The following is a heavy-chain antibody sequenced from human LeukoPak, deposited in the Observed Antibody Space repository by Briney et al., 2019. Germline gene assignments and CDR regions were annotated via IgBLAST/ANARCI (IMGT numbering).Heavy chain of an antibody. J-gene: IGHJ5*02. D-gene: IGHD1-1*01. Sequence: ASVKVSCKASGYTFTGYYMHWVRQAPGQGLEWMGWINPNSGGTNYAQKFQGWVTMTRDTSISTAYMELSRLRSDDTAVYYCARDGGTTRTDNWFDPWGQGTLVTVSS. V-gene: IGHV1-2*04. CDR2: INPNSGGT. CDR3: ARDGGTTRTDNWFDP. CDR1: GYTFTGYY.